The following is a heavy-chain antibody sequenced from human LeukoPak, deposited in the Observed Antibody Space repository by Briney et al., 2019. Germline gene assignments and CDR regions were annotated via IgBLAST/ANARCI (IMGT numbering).Heavy chain of an antibody. V-gene: IGHV4-39*01. CDR3: ARVPGRFLGGPGILDY. Sequence: KSSETLSLTCTVSGGSISNSSYYWGWIRQPPGKGLEWIGSIYYSGSTYYNPSLKSRVTISVDTSKNQFSLKLSSVTAADTAVYYCARVPGRFLGGPGILDYWGQGTLVTVSS. D-gene: IGHD3-3*01. CDR2: IYYSGST. CDR1: GGSISNSSYY. J-gene: IGHJ4*02.